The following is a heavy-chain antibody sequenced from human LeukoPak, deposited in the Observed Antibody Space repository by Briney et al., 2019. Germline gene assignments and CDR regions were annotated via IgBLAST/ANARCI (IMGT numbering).Heavy chain of an antibody. CDR3: VREESGGYFDY. J-gene: IGHJ4*02. Sequence: GASVKVSCKSFGFTFTNYLLHWVRQAPGQGLEWVGRIAPSVDTTNYAQKFRGRVTMTRDTSTSTVYMELSSLRSDDTAIYCCVREESGGYFDYWGQGTLVTVSS. V-gene: IGHV1-46*01. CDR2: IAPSVDTT. CDR1: GFTFTNYL. D-gene: IGHD2-8*02.